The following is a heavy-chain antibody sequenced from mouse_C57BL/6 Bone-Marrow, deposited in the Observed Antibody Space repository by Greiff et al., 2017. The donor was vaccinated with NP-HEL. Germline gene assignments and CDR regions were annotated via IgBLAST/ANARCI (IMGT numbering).Heavy chain of an antibody. CDR1: GFTFSDYG. Sequence: EVKRVESGGGLVQPGGSLKLSCAASGFTFSDYGMAWVRQAPRKGPEWVAFISNLAYSIYYADTVTGRFTISRENAKNTLYLEMSSLRSEDTAMYYCARHLVRRGYFDVWGTGTTVTVSS. J-gene: IGHJ1*03. V-gene: IGHV5-15*01. D-gene: IGHD2-14*01. CDR2: ISNLAYSI. CDR3: ARHLVRRGYFDV.